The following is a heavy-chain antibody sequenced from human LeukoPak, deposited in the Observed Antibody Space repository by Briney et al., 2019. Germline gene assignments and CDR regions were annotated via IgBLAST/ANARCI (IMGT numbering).Heavy chain of an antibody. J-gene: IGHJ4*02. CDR2: ISGSGGST. CDR3: AKDKNYYGSGSYSGIGY. V-gene: IGHV3-23*01. Sequence: PGGSLRLSCAASGFTFSSYAMSWVRQAPGKGLEWVSAISGSGGSTYYADSVKGRFTISRDNSKNTLYLQMNSLRAEDTAVYYCAKDKNYYGSGSYSGIGYWGQGTLVTVSS. CDR1: GFTFSSYA. D-gene: IGHD3-10*01.